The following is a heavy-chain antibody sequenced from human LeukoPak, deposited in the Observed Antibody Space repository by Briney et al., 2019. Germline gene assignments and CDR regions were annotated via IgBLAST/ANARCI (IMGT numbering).Heavy chain of an antibody. CDR2: IYYSGST. D-gene: IGHD3-22*01. CDR3: AREYYDSSGYYFPYYYYYYMDV. V-gene: IGHV4-59*08. J-gene: IGHJ6*03. Sequence: PSETLSLTCTVSGGSISSYYWSWIRQPPGKGLEWIGYIYYSGSTNYNPSLKSRVTISVDTSKNQFSLKLSSVTAADTAVYYCAREYYDSSGYYFPYYYYYYMDVWGKGTTVTVSS. CDR1: GGSISSYY.